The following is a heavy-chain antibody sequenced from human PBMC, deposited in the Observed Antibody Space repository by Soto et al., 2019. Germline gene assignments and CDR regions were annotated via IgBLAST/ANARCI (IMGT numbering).Heavy chain of an antibody. CDR3: AREIDGYYGMDV. J-gene: IGHJ6*02. Sequence: QVQLVQSGAEVKKPGSSVKVSCKASGGTFSTDSISWVRQAPGQGLEWMGGIIPMFGTANNAQKFQGRVTITADESTSTVYMELSSLRSEDTAVYFCAREIDGYYGMDVWGQGTTVTVAS. V-gene: IGHV1-69*12. CDR2: IIPMFGTA. CDR1: GGTFSTDS.